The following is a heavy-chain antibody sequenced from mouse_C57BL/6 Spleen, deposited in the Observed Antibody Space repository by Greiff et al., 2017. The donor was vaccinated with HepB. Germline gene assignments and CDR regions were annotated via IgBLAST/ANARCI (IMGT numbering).Heavy chain of an antibody. D-gene: IGHD1-1*01. CDR3: VRDRGTTVVGYFDY. CDR1: GFTFNTYA. V-gene: IGHV10-3*01. J-gene: IGHJ2*01. Sequence: EVQLVESGGGLVQPKGSLKLSCAASGFTFNTYAMHWVRQAPGKGLEWVARIRSKSSNYATYYADSVKDRFTISRDDSQSMLYLQMNNLKTEDTAMYYCVRDRGTTVVGYFDYWGQGTTLTVSS. CDR2: IRSKSSNYAT.